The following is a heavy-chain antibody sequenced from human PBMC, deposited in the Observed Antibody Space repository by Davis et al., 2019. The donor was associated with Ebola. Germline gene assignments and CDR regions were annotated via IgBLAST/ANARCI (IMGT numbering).Heavy chain of an antibody. CDR2: ISAYNGNT. J-gene: IGHJ4*02. Sequence: ASVQVSCKASGYTFTSYGISWVLQAPGQGLEWMGWISAYNGNTNYAQKLQGRVTMTRNTSISTAYMELSSLRSEDTAVYYCARGSALAARAFDYWGQGTLVTVSS. CDR3: ARGSALAARAFDY. V-gene: IGHV1-18*01. CDR1: GYTFTSYG. D-gene: IGHD6-6*01.